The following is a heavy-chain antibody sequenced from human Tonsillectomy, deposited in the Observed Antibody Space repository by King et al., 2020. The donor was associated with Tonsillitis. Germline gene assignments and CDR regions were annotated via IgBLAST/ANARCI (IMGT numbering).Heavy chain of an antibody. J-gene: IGHJ3*02. CDR2: IIPMFGSA. D-gene: IGHD3-3*01. Sequence: QLVQSGAEVKRPGSSVKVSCKASGGTFNNYAFTWVRQAPGQGLEWMGGIIPMFGSANYAQKFQDRVTMTADKSTSTAYMELSSLRSEDTAVYYCARDHPGSTILFGAFDIWGQGTMVTVSS. CDR3: ARDHPGSTILFGAFDI. CDR1: GGTFNNYA. V-gene: IGHV1-69*14.